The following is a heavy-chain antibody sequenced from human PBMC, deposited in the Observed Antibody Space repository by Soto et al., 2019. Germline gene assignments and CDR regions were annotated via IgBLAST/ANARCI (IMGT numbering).Heavy chain of an antibody. CDR1: GASVSSATHY. J-gene: IGHJ6*02. D-gene: IGHD1-20*01. V-gene: IGHV4-61*01. Sequence: SETLSLTCTVSGASVSSATHYWNWIRQPPGKPLGWIGYIYYSGTTNCNPSLRSRVTISLDRSNDQFPLKLSSVTAADTAVYYCARTRDNNINYDYAMDVWGPGTTVTVSS. CDR3: ARTRDNNINYDYAMDV. CDR2: IYYSGTT.